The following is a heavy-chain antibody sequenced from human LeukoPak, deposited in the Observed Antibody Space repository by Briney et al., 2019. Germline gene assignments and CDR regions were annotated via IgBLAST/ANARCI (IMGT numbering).Heavy chain of an antibody. V-gene: IGHV4-39*01. D-gene: IGHD2-21*02. J-gene: IGHJ4*02. CDR3: GRRFGYCGGDCYISYFDY. CDR2: IYYSGST. Sequence: SETLSLTCTVSGGSISSSSYYWGWIRHPPGKGLEWLGSIYYSGSTYYNPSLKSPVTISLDTSKNQFYLQLSSVTAADTAVYYCGRRFGYCGGDCYISYFDYWGQGTLVTVSS. CDR1: GGSISSSSYY.